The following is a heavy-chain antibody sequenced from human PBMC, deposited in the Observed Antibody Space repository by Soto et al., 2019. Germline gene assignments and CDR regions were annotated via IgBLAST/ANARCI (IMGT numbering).Heavy chain of an antibody. D-gene: IGHD4-17*01. CDR3: ARGPTALDP. J-gene: IGHJ5*02. V-gene: IGHV6-1*01. CDR1: GHSVSIHSAA. CDR2: SYYRYKWYS. Sequence: PSQTLSLTCAISGHSVSIHSAAWNWVRQSPSRGLEWLGRSYYRYKWYSEYAVSVKGRITIKPDPSKNQFYLQLISATPEETAVYYCARGPTALDPWGQGTLVTVSS.